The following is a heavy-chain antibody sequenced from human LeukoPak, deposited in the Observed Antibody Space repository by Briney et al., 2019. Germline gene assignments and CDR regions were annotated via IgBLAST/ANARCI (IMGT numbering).Heavy chain of an antibody. Sequence: ASVKVSCKASGYTFTSYDINWVRQATGQGLEWMGWMNPNSGNTGYAQKFQGRVTMTRNTSISTAYMELSSLRSEDTAVYYCARGKREGFGERWGGPPPPDYWGQGTLVTVSS. V-gene: IGHV1-8*01. CDR2: MNPNSGNT. J-gene: IGHJ4*02. D-gene: IGHD3-10*01. CDR3: ARGKREGFGERWGGPPPPDY. CDR1: GYTFTSYD.